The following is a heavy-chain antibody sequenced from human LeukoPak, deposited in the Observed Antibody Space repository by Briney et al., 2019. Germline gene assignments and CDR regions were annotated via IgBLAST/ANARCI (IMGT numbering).Heavy chain of an antibody. J-gene: IGHJ4*02. D-gene: IGHD5/OR15-5a*01. Sequence: GGSLRLSCEASGFSFSASSMNWVRQAPGKGLEWVSSIFGDGLGLYYADSVKGRFTISRDNGKNSVYLEMNSLRDDDTAVYYCTREGGSTDAGFWGQGTLATGSS. CDR2: IFGDGLGL. V-gene: IGHV3-21*06. CDR3: TREGGSTDAGF. CDR1: GFSFSASS.